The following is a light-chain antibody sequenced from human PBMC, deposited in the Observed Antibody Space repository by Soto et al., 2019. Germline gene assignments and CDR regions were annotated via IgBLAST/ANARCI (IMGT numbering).Light chain of an antibody. CDR2: GVS. CDR1: SSDVGGYNY. V-gene: IGLV2-14*01. CDR3: SSYTSTTTLGV. J-gene: IGLJ1*01. Sequence: QSALTQPASVSGSPGQSITISCTETSSDVGGYNYVSWYQQHPGKAPKLMIYGVSNRPSGVSNRFSGSKSGNTASLTISGLQAEDEADYYCSSYTSTTTLGVFGTGTKVTVL.